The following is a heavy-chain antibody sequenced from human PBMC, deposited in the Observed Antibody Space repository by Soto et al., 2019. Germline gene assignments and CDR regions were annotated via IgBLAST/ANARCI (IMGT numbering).Heavy chain of an antibody. CDR2: IKQDGSEK. V-gene: IGHV3-7*04. CDR1: GFTFSSYW. CDR3: ARGITIFGVVDYYFDY. D-gene: IGHD3-3*01. Sequence: VQLVESGGGLVQPGGSLRLSCAASGFTFSSYWMSWVRQAPGKGLEWVANIKQDGSEKYYVDSVKGRFTISRDNAKNSLYLQMNSLRAEDTAVYYCARGITIFGVVDYYFDYWGQGTLVTVSS. J-gene: IGHJ4*02.